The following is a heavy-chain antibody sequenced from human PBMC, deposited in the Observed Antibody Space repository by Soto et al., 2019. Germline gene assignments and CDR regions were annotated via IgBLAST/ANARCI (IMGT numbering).Heavy chain of an antibody. CDR2: LYDVDGS. CDR1: GLTISGKKY. V-gene: IGHV3-53*01. CDR3: VRGVRLHFDL. J-gene: IGHJ4*02. Sequence: DVQLVESGGGLIQPGESLRLSCAAFGLTISGKKYVAWVRQAPGKGLEWVSALYDVDGSFYADSVTGRFTTSSDNSKNTLHLHMSSLRVEDTAVYYCVRGVRLHFDLWGQGTLVTVSS.